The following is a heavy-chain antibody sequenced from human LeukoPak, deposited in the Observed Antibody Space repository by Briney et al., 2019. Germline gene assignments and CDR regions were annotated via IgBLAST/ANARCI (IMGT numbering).Heavy chain of an antibody. Sequence: SGGSLRLSCAASGFTFDDYTMHWVRQAPGMGLEWVSLISWDGGSTYYADSVKGRFTISRDNSKNSLYLQMNSLRTEDTALYYCAKDTGTSYDAFDIWGQGTMVTVSS. CDR1: GFTFDDYT. D-gene: IGHD1-7*01. V-gene: IGHV3-43*01. CDR3: AKDTGTSYDAFDI. CDR2: ISWDGGST. J-gene: IGHJ3*02.